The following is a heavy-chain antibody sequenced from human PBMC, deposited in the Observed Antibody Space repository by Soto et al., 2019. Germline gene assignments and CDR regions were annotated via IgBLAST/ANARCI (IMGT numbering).Heavy chain of an antibody. D-gene: IGHD3-10*01. CDR3: ARDTYYYGSGTVPRVGYYGMDV. Sequence: QVQLVQSGAEVKKPGSSVKVSCKASGGTFSSYAISWVRQAPGQGLEWMGGIIPIFGTANYAQKFQGRVTITADESTSTAYMGLSSLRSEDTAVYYCARDTYYYGSGTVPRVGYYGMDVWGQGTTVTVSS. CDR2: IIPIFGTA. V-gene: IGHV1-69*01. CDR1: GGTFSSYA. J-gene: IGHJ6*02.